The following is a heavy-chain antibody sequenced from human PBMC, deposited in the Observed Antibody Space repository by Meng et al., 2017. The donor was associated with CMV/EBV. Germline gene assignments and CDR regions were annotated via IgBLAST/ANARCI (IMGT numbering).Heavy chain of an antibody. J-gene: IGHJ6*02. Sequence: GESLKISCAASGFTFSSYSMNLVRQAPGKGLEWVSSISSSSSYIYYADSVKGRFTISRDNAKNSLYLQMNSLTAEDTAVYYCARRYNWNDGSWGIVVGEDWTPTNYYYYGMDVWGQGTTVTVSS. CDR1: GFTFSSYS. D-gene: IGHD1-1*01. CDR2: ISSSSSYI. V-gene: IGHV3-21*01. CDR3: ARRYNWNDGSWGIVVGEDWTPTNYYYYGMDV.